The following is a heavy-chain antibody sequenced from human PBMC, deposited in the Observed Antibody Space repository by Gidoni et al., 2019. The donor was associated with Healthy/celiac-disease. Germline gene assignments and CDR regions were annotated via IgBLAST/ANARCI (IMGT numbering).Heavy chain of an antibody. V-gene: IGHV1-69-2*01. Sequence: EVPLVQSGAEVKKPAATVKISCTVSGSTFIDYYMHWVQQAPGKGLEWMGLVDPEEGETRDAEKFQGRVTITADTSTDTAYMELSSLRSEDTAVYYCATDPTSPRRWFDPWGQGTLVTVSS. CDR3: ATDPTSPRRWFDP. CDR1: GSTFIDYY. J-gene: IGHJ5*02. CDR2: VDPEEGET.